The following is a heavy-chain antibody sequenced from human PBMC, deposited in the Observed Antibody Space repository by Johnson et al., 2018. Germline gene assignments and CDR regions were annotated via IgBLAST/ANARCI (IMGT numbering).Heavy chain of an antibody. Sequence: QVQLQESGPGLVKPSGTLSLTCAVSGGSISNSDWWSWVRQPPGKGLEWIGEISHSGSTYYNPSLKSRVTMSVDKPKNEFSLKLTSVTAADTALYWSARRDHYYHYMDVWGKGTTVTVSS. CDR3: ARRDHYYHYMDV. D-gene: IGHD5-24*01. J-gene: IGHJ6*03. CDR2: ISHSGST. V-gene: IGHV4-4*01. CDR1: GGSISNSDW.